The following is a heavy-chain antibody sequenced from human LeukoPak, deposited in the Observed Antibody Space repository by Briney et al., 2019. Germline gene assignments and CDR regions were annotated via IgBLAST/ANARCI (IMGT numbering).Heavy chain of an antibody. V-gene: IGHV4-59*08. Sequence: SETLSLTCTVSGGSINNYYWGWIRQPPGKGLEWIGYIYYSGSTNYNPSLRSRVTMSVDTSKNQFSLKLRSVTAADTAVYYCARIVSGAVALDYWGQGTLVTVSS. CDR2: IYYSGST. J-gene: IGHJ4*02. D-gene: IGHD3-16*02. CDR1: GGSINNYY. CDR3: ARIVSGAVALDY.